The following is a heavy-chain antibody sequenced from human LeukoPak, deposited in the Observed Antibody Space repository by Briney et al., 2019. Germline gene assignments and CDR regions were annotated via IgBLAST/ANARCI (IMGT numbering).Heavy chain of an antibody. D-gene: IGHD3-3*01. CDR3: ARGSQVSRFLEWLQTDY. Sequence: ASVKVSCKASGGTFSSYAISWVRQAPGQGLEWMGGIIPIFGTANYAQKFQGRVTITADKSTSTAYMELSSLRSEDTAVYYCARGSQVSRFLEWLQTDYWGQGTLVTVSS. CDR2: IIPIFGTA. J-gene: IGHJ4*02. V-gene: IGHV1-69*06. CDR1: GGTFSSYA.